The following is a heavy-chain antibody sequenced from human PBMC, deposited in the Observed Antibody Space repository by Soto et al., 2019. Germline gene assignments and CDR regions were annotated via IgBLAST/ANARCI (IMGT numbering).Heavy chain of an antibody. Sequence: QVQLQESGPGLVKPSETLSLTCTVSGGSISSYYLSWIRQPPGKGLEWIGYIYYSGSTNYNPSLKSRVTISVDTSKNQFSLKLSSVTAADTAVYYCARFNWYFDLLGRGTLVTVSS. CDR3: ARFNWYFDL. CDR2: IYYSGST. J-gene: IGHJ2*01. CDR1: GGSISSYY. V-gene: IGHV4-59*08.